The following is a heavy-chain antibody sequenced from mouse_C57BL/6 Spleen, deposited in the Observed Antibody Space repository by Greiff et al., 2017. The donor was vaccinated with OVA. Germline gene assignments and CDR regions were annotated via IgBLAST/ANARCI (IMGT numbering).Heavy chain of an antibody. Sequence: EVHLVESGGGLVKPGGSLKLSCAASGFTFSDYGMHWVRQAPEKGLEWVAYISSGSRTIYYADTVKGRFTISRDNAKNTLFLQMTSLRSEDTAMYYCARDVLLYYFDYWGQGTTLTVSS. J-gene: IGHJ2*01. CDR3: ARDVLLYYFDY. CDR2: ISSGSRTI. V-gene: IGHV5-17*01. CDR1: GFTFSDYG.